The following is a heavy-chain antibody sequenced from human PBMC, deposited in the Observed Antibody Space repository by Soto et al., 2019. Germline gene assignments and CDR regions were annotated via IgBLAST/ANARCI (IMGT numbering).Heavy chain of an antibody. CDR1: GGSISSGGYY. CDR3: ARVVGDYVGNDYYGMDV. D-gene: IGHD4-17*01. J-gene: IGHJ6*02. V-gene: IGHV4-31*03. CDR2: IYYSGST. Sequence: SETLSLTCTVSGGSISSGGYYWSWIRQHPGKGLEWIGYIYYSGSTYYNPSLKSRVTISVDTSKNQFSLKLSSVTAADTAVYYCARVVGDYVGNDYYGMDVWGQGTTVTVSS.